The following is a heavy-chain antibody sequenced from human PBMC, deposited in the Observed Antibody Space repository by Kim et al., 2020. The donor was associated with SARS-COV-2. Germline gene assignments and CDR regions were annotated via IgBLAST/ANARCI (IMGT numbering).Heavy chain of an antibody. J-gene: IGHJ3*02. CDR3: ARVHIAAGDIDAFDI. V-gene: IGHV3-66*01. Sequence: GGSLRLSCAASGFTVSNNYMSWVRQAPGQGLAWVSILYSCCLPSYAASVKGRFTISRDNSKNTLYLQMNSLRAEDTAVYYCARVHIAAGDIDAFDIWGQGTMVTVSS. D-gene: IGHD6-13*01. CDR1: GFTVSNNY. CDR2: LYSCCLP.